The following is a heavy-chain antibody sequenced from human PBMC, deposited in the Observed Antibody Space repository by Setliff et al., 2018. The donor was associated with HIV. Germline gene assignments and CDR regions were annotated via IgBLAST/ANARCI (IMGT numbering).Heavy chain of an antibody. CDR1: GYTFSDYG. V-gene: IGHV1-18*01. CDR2: ISAYNGDT. Sequence: ASVKVSCKTSGYTFSDYGMSWVRQAPGQGLTWMGWISAYNGDTNYAQKFQGRVTMTTDTSTSTAYMELRSLRSDDTAAYYCARDSGGVVIKGAYYYYMDVWGKGTTVTVSS. D-gene: IGHD3-3*01. J-gene: IGHJ6*03. CDR3: ARDSGGVVIKGAYYYYMDV.